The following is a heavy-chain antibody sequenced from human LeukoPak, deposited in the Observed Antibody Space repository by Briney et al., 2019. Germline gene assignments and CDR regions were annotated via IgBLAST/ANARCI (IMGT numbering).Heavy chain of an antibody. CDR1: GFTFSSYA. D-gene: IGHD3-10*01. Sequence: PGGSLRLSCAASGFTFSSYAMSWVRQAPGKGLEWVSVIYSGGSTYYADSVKGRFTISRDNSKNTLYLQMNSLRAEDTAVYYCARGGMVRGVPLYYFDYWGQGTLVTVSS. V-gene: IGHV3-66*01. CDR2: IYSGGST. J-gene: IGHJ4*02. CDR3: ARGGMVRGVPLYYFDY.